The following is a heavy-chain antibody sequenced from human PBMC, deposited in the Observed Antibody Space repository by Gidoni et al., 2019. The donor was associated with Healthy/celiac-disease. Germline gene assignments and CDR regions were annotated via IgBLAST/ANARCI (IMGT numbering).Heavy chain of an antibody. J-gene: IGHJ6*03. CDR3: ARPSGRDGYTLYYYYMDV. CDR1: GFTFSTSS. D-gene: IGHD5-12*01. V-gene: IGHV3-21*01. Sequence: EVQLVESGGGLVKPGGSLRLSCAASGFTFSTSSMNWVRQAPGKGLGWVSSISSSSSYIYYADSVKGRFTISRDNAKNSLYLQMNSLRAEDTAVYYCARPSGRDGYTLYYYYMDVWGKGTTVTVSS. CDR2: ISSSSSYI.